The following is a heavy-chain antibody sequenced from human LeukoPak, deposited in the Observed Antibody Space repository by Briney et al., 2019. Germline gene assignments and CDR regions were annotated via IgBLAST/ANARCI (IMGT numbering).Heavy chain of an antibody. V-gene: IGHV3-30-3*01. CDR2: ISYDGSNK. D-gene: IGHD3-22*01. CDR1: GFTFSSYA. CDR3: ARGPPYYDSSGSLDY. Sequence: GGSLRLSCAASGFTFSSYAMHWVRQAPGKGLGWVAVISYDGSNKYYAGSVKGRFTISRDNSKNTLYLQMNSLRAEDTAVYYCARGPPYYDSSGSLDYWGQGTLVTVSS. J-gene: IGHJ4*02.